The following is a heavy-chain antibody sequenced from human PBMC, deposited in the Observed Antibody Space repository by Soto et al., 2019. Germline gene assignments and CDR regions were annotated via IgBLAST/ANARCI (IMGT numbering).Heavy chain of an antibody. D-gene: IGHD6-13*01. J-gene: IGHJ4*02. V-gene: IGHV3-11*01. Sequence: QVQLVESGGGLVKPGGSLRLSCAASGFTFSDYYMTWIRQAPGSGLEWVSYISSSSGTISYANSVKGRFTISRDNAQNSLYLQMTSQRAEDTAVYYCARGTYSSKTDFDYWGQGTLVTVSS. CDR3: ARGTYSSKTDFDY. CDR2: ISSSSGTI. CDR1: GFTFSDYY.